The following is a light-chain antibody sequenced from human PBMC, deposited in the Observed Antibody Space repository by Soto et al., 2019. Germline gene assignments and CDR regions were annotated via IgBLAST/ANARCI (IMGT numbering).Light chain of an antibody. CDR1: QSVSSSY. CDR2: GAS. Sequence: EIVLTQSPGTLSLSPGERATLSCRASQSVSSSYLAWYQQKPGQAPRLLIYGASTRATGIPARFSGSGSGTAAPLISGTLEAESVAGSDRHPHDLCPCTSGQGTKVEIK. V-gene: IGKV3-20*01. CDR3: HPHDLCPCT. J-gene: IGKJ1*01.